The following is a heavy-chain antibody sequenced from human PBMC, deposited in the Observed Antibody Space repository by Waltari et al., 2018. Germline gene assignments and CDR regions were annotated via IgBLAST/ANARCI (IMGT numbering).Heavy chain of an antibody. J-gene: IGHJ4*02. CDR2: IRYDGSNK. V-gene: IGHV3-30*02. CDR3: AKDPPWEPKGYYFDY. D-gene: IGHD1-26*01. CDR1: GFTFSSYG. Sequence: QVQLVESGGGVVQPGGSLRLSCAASGFTFSSYGKHWVRQAPGKGLEWVAFIRYDGSNKYYADSVKGRFTISRDNSKNTLYLQMNSLRAEDTAVYYCAKDPPWEPKGYYFDYWGQGTLVTVSS.